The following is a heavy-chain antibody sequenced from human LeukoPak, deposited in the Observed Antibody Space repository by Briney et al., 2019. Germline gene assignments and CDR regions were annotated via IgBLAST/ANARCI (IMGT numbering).Heavy chain of an antibody. V-gene: IGHV1-2*02. CDR1: GYTFTGYY. J-gene: IGHJ4*02. D-gene: IGHD4-23*01. CDR2: INPNSGGT. Sequence: ASVKVSCKASGYTFTGYYMHWVRQAPGQGLEWMGWINPNSGGTNYAQKSQGRVTMTRDTSISTAYMELSRLRSDDTAVYYCARENYGGNSVFDYWGQGTLVTVSS. CDR3: ARENYGGNSVFDY.